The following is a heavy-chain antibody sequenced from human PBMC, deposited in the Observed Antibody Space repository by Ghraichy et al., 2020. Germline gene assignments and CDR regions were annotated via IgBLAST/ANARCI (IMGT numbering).Heavy chain of an antibody. J-gene: IGHJ4*02. D-gene: IGHD3-3*01. Sequence: GGSLRLSCAASGFTFSSYAMSWVRQAPGKGLEWVSAISGSGGSTYYADSVKGRFTISRDNSKNTLYLQMNSLRAEDTAVYYCAKFAPPSPDYDFWSGPFDYRGQGTLVTVSS. CDR3: AKFAPPSPDYDFWSGPFDY. CDR2: ISGSGGST. V-gene: IGHV3-23*01. CDR1: GFTFSSYA.